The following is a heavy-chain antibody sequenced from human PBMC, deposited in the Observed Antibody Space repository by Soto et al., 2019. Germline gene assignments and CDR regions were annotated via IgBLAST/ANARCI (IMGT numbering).Heavy chain of an antibody. D-gene: IGHD2-15*01. V-gene: IGHV3-23*01. CDR2: ISGSGGST. J-gene: IGHJ4*02. CDR1: GFTFSSYA. CDR3: AKSRNSRLYFHDY. Sequence: PGGSLRLSCAASGFTFSSYAMSWVRQAPGKGLEWVSAISGSGGSTYYADSVKGRFTISRDNSKNTLYLQMNSLRAEDTALYYCAKSRNSRLYFHDYWGQGSLVTVSS.